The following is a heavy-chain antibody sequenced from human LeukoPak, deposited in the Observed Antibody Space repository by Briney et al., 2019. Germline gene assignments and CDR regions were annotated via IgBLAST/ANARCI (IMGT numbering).Heavy chain of an antibody. CDR1: GFTFSIYA. Sequence: GGSLRLSCAASGFTFSIYAMHWVRQAPGKGLEWVAVISYDGSNKYYADSVKGRFTISRDNSKNTLYLQMNSLRAEDTAVYYCARDSSSSWLIEYYFDYWGQGTLVTVSS. CDR2: ISYDGSNK. V-gene: IGHV3-30-3*01. CDR3: ARDSSSSWLIEYYFDY. D-gene: IGHD6-13*01. J-gene: IGHJ4*02.